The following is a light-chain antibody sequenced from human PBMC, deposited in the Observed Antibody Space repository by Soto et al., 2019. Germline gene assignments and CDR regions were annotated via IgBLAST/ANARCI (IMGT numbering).Light chain of an antibody. J-gene: IGKJ1*01. Sequence: DIQMTQSPSTLSAYVGDRVTITCRASQPISKWLAWYQQKPGKAPKVLIWDAYTLQRGVPSRFSGSGSGTEFTLTISCLQPDDFATNYCQQYNGHSTWTFGPGTKVDIK. CDR2: DAY. CDR1: QPISKW. V-gene: IGKV1-5*01. CDR3: QQYNGHSTWT.